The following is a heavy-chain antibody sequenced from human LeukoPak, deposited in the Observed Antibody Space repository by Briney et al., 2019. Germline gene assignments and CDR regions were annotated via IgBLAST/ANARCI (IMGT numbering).Heavy chain of an antibody. CDR1: GGSFSGYY. CDR2: INHSGST. D-gene: IGHD3-3*01. V-gene: IGHV4-34*01. J-gene: IGHJ6*03. CDR3: ARSYPYYDFWSGAYYMDV. Sequence: SETLSLTCAVYGGSFSGYYWSWIRQPPGKGLEWIGEINHSGSTNYNPSLKSRATISVDTSKNQFSLKLSSVTAADTAVYYCARSYPYYDFWSGAYYMDVWGKGTTVTVSS.